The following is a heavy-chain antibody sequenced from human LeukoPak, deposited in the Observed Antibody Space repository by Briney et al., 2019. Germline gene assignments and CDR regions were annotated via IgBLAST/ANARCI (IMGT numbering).Heavy chain of an antibody. CDR1: GFTFSSYG. CDR2: VSGSGDAT. Sequence: PGGSLRLSCVASGFTFSSYGMSWVRQAPVKRLEWVSAVSGSGDATYYADSVKGRFTISRDNAKNSLYLQMNSLRAEDTAVYYCAKWGPYDILTGRINWGQGTLVTVSS. V-gene: IGHV3-23*01. J-gene: IGHJ4*02. D-gene: IGHD3-9*01. CDR3: AKWGPYDILTGRIN.